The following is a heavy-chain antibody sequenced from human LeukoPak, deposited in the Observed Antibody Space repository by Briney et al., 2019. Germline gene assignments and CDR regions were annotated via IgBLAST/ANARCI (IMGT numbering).Heavy chain of an antibody. CDR1: GYTFTGYY. D-gene: IGHD2-15*01. CDR3: ARGGLQGGFDAFDI. CDR2: ISAYNGNT. V-gene: IGHV1-18*04. J-gene: IGHJ3*02. Sequence: ASVKVSCKASGYTFTGYYMHWVRQAPGQGLEWMGWISAYNGNTNYAQKLQGRVTMTTDTSTSTAYMELRSLRSDDTAVYYCARGGLQGGFDAFDIWGQGTMVTVSS.